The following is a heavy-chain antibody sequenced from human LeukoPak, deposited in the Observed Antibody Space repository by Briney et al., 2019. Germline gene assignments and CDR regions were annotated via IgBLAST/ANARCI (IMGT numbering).Heavy chain of an antibody. Sequence: GGSLRLSCAASGFTFNIYSMTWVRQAPGKGLEWVGRIKSKTDGGTTDYAAPVKGRFTISRDDSKNTLYLQMNSLKTEDTAVYYCTTDRVSYDFWSGPHWVPYNWFDPWGQGTLVTVSS. J-gene: IGHJ5*02. V-gene: IGHV3-15*01. CDR2: IKSKTDGGTT. CDR3: TTDRVSYDFWSGPHWVPYNWFDP. CDR1: GFTFNIYS. D-gene: IGHD3-3*01.